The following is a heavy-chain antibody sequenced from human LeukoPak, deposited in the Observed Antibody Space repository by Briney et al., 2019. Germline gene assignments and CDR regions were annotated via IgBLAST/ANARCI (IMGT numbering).Heavy chain of an antibody. D-gene: IGHD2-2*01. Sequence: ASVNVSCKASGYTFTSYDINWVRQATGQGLEWMGWMNPNSGNTGYAQKFQGRVTMTRNTSISTAYMELSSLRSEDTAVYSCARAQPPAKDCSSTSCYARRENWFDPWGQGTLVTVSS. CDR3: ARAQPPAKDCSSTSCYARRENWFDP. CDR2: MNPNSGNT. V-gene: IGHV1-8*01. CDR1: GYTFTSYD. J-gene: IGHJ5*02.